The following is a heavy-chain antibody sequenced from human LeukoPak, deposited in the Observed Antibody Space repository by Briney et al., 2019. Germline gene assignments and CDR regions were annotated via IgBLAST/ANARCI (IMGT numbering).Heavy chain of an antibody. CDR3: AKGLEAMVRGVKSWGACGY. Sequence: HPGRSLRLSCAASGFTFSSYGMHWVRQAPGKGLEWVAVISYDGSNKYYADSVKGRFTISRDNSKNTLYLQMNSLRAKDTAVYDCAKGLEAMVRGVKSWGACGYWGQGTLVTVSS. J-gene: IGHJ4*02. D-gene: IGHD3-10*01. V-gene: IGHV3-30*18. CDR2: ISYDGSNK. CDR1: GFTFSSYG.